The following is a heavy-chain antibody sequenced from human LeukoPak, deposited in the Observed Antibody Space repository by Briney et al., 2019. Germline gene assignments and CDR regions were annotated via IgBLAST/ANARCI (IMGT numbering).Heavy chain of an antibody. D-gene: IGHD3-22*01. CDR3: ARGGQYSGYYYFDY. CDR2: IKQEGSET. J-gene: IGHJ4*02. Sequence: GGSLRLSCTASEFTFSNYWMSWFRQAPGKGLEGVANIKQEGSETYSVDSVKGRFTISRDNAKNSLYLQMNSLRAEDTALYYCARGGQYSGYYYFDYWGQGTLVTVSS. V-gene: IGHV3-7*01. CDR1: EFTFSNYW.